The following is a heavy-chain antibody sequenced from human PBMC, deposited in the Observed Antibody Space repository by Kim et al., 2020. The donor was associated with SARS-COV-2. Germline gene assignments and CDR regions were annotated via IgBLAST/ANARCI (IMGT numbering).Heavy chain of an antibody. V-gene: IGHV3-33*01. CDR3: ARDQEAAAGVFDY. Sequence: YADSAKGRFTISRHNSKNTLYLQMNSLRAEDTAVYYCARDQEAAAGVFDYWGQGTLVTVSS. J-gene: IGHJ4*02. D-gene: IGHD6-13*01.